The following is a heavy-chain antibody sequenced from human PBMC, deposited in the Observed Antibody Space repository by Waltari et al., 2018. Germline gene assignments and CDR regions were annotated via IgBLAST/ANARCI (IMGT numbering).Heavy chain of an antibody. Sequence: EVQLVESGGGLVQPGGSQRLSCAASGFTLSSYSMHWVRQAPGKGLEWVSYISTSSNTIYYADSVKGRFTISRDNAKNSLYLQMKSLRVEDTAVYYCARDPGSALQGYYGMDVWGQGTTVT. CDR2: ISTSSNTI. J-gene: IGHJ6*02. CDR1: GFTLSSYS. CDR3: ARDPGSALQGYYGMDV. D-gene: IGHD4-4*01. V-gene: IGHV3-48*01.